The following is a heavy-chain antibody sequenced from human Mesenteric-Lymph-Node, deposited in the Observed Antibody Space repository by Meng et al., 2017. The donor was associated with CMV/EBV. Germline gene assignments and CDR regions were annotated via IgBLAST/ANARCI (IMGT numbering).Heavy chain of an antibody. CDR3: ARDIKGLDYYYYGMDV. V-gene: IGHV4-59*01. Sequence: GSLRLSCTVSGGSIGIYYWNWIRQPPGKGLEWIGYIYYSGSTNYNPSLKSRVTTSVDTSKNQFSLKLSSVTAADTAVYYCARDIKGLDYYYYGMDVWGQGTTVTVSS. D-gene: IGHD3-10*01. J-gene: IGHJ6*02. CDR2: IYYSGST. CDR1: GGSIGIYY.